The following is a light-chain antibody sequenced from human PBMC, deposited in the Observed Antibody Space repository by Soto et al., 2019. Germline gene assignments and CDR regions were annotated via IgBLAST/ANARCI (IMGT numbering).Light chain of an antibody. CDR2: DAS. Sequence: DIQMTQSPSTLSASVGYRFTITCRASQSISSWLAWYQQKPGKAPKLLIYDASSLESGVPSRFSGSGSGTEFTLTISRLQPDDFATYYCQQYNSYSGTFGQGTKGDIK. J-gene: IGKJ1*01. CDR1: QSISSW. V-gene: IGKV1-5*01. CDR3: QQYNSYSGT.